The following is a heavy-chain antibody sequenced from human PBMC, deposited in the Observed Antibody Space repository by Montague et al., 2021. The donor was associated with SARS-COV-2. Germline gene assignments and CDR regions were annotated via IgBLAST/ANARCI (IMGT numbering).Heavy chain of an antibody. CDR3: ARADYGGNRYWYFDL. D-gene: IGHD4-23*01. Sequence: SETLSLTCAVYVGSFSGYYWSWIRQSPGKGLEWIGEINHTGSTKYNPSFKSRVTISVDTSKNQFSPKLSSVGAADAAVYYCARADYGGNRYWYFDLWGRGTLATVSS. CDR1: VGSFSGYY. J-gene: IGHJ2*01. CDR2: INHTGST. V-gene: IGHV4-34*01.